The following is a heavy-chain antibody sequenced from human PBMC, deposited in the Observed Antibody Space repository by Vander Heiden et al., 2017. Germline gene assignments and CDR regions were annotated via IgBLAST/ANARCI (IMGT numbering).Heavy chain of an antibody. J-gene: IGHJ4*02. CDR3: ARGSLEYTSSPLDY. CDR2: ISSSSSYI. V-gene: IGHV3-21*01. Sequence: EMQLLSSGGGLVTPAGPLRPPCAASGFPLGSYGMDWVRQAPGKGMEWVSSISSSSSYIHNADSVKGRFTITRDNAKNSRYLQMSSLRVEDTAVYYCARGSLEYTSSPLDYWGQGTLVTVSS. CDR1: GFPLGSYG. D-gene: IGHD6-13*01.